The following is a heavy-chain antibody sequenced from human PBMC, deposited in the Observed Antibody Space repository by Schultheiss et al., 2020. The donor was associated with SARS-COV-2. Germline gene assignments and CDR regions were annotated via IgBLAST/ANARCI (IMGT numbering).Heavy chain of an antibody. J-gene: IGHJ4*02. CDR3: TTDSGPTTLSWFGEPLDY. CDR2: IKSKTDGGTT. D-gene: IGHD3-10*01. V-gene: IGHV3-15*01. CDR1: GFTFSNAW. Sequence: GGSLRLSCAASGFTFSNAWMSWVRQAPGKGLEWVGRIKSKTDGGTTDYAAPVKGRFTISRDDSKNTLYLQMNSLKTEDTAVYYCTTDSGPTTLSWFGEPLDYWGQGTLVTVSS.